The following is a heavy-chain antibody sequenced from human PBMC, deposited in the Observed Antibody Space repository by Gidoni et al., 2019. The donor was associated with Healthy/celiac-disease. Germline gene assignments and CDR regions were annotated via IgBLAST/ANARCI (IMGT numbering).Heavy chain of an antibody. D-gene: IGHD3-3*01. CDR2: ISYDGSNK. V-gene: IGHV3-30*03. J-gene: IGHJ4*02. Sequence: QVQLVESGGGVVQPGRSLRLSCAASGFTFSSYGMHWVRQAPGKGLEWLAVISYDGSNKYYADSVKGRFTISRDNSKKTLYLQMNSLRAEDTAVYYCARYYDFWSGYLGGGGYFDYWGQGTLVTVSS. CDR1: GFTFSSYG. CDR3: ARYYDFWSGYLGGGGYFDY.